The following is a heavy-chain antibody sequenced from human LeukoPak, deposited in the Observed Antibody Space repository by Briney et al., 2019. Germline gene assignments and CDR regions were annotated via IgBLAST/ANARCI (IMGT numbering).Heavy chain of an antibody. CDR1: GFTFSSYA. V-gene: IGHV3-23*01. J-gene: IGHJ6*04. CDR3: AKTGGYCSSASCPDKYGMDV. D-gene: IGHD2-2*01. CDR2: ISGSGGST. Sequence: PGGSLRLSCAASGFTFSSYAMSWVRQAPGKGLEWVSAISGSGGSTYYADSVKGRFTISRDNSKNTLYLQMNSLRAEDTAVYYCAKTGGYCSSASCPDKYGMDVLGKGTTVTVSS.